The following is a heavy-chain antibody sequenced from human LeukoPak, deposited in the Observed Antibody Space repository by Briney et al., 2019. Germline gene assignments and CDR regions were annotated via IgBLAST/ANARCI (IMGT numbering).Heavy chain of an antibody. D-gene: IGHD6-19*01. Sequence: GGSLRLSCAASGFTFNNAWMSWVRQAPGKGLEWLGRIRSKTDGGTTDYAAPVKGRFTISRDDSKNTLYLQMNSLRAEDTAVYYCARSIAVAGTKNYFDYWGQGTLVTVSS. V-gene: IGHV3-15*01. CDR3: ARSIAVAGTKNYFDY. J-gene: IGHJ4*02. CDR2: IRSKTDGGTT. CDR1: GFTFNNAW.